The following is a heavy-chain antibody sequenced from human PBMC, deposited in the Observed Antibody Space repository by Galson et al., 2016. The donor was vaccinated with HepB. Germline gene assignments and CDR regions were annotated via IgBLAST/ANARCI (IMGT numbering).Heavy chain of an antibody. J-gene: IGHJ4*02. Sequence: ETLSLTCAVDGGSLSGHYWSWIRQPPGKGLEWIGEINHSGSTNYNTSLKSRVTISVDTSKNQFSLKVNSVTAADTAMYYCARGELFQPLVYPTYFFHYWGRGTLVTVSS. CDR2: INHSGST. CDR3: ARGELFQPLVYPTYFFHY. CDR1: GGSLSGHY. V-gene: IGHV4-34*01. D-gene: IGHD2-2*01.